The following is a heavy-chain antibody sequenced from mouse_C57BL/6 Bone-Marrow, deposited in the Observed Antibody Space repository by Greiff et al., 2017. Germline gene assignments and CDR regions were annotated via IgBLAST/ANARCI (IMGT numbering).Heavy chain of an antibody. CDR2: IDPGGGST. CDR1: GYTFTSYW. CDR3: ARTYGNSYRYFDV. Sequence: QVQLEESGAELVKPGASVKLSCKASGYTFTSYWMSWVKQTPVQGLEWIGSIDPGGGSTNYNDKFKGQATLTVDKSSSTAYLQLSSLTSEDSAVYYCARTYGNSYRYFDVWGKGTTVTVSS. D-gene: IGHD1-1*01. V-gene: IGHV1-55*01. J-gene: IGHJ1*03.